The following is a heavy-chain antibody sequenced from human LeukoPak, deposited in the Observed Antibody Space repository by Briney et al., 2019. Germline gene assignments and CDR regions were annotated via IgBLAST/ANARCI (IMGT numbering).Heavy chain of an antibody. CDR3: ARDRWYGDPRGYYYYYMDV. J-gene: IGHJ6*03. CDR1: GYTFTSYD. CDR2: INPNSGGT. V-gene: IGHV1-2*02. D-gene: IGHD4-17*01. Sequence: ASVKVSCKASGYTFTSYDINWVRQAPGQGLEWMGWINPNSGGTNYAQKFQGRVTMTRDTSISTAYMELSRLRSDDTAVYYCARDRWYGDPRGYYYYYMDVWGKGTTVTVSS.